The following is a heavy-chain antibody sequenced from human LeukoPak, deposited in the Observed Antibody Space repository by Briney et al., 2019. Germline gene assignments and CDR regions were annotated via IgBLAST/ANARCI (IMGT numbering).Heavy chain of an antibody. CDR2: INHSGST. V-gene: IGHV4-34*01. CDR1: GGSFSGYY. Sequence: SETLSLTCAVYGGSFSGYYWSWIRPPPGKGLEWIGEINHSGSTNYNPSLKSRVTISVDTSKNQFSLKLSSVTAADTAVYYCARLAYVWGSYRYLHFDYWGQGTLVTVSS. D-gene: IGHD3-16*02. CDR3: ARLAYVWGSYRYLHFDY. J-gene: IGHJ4*02.